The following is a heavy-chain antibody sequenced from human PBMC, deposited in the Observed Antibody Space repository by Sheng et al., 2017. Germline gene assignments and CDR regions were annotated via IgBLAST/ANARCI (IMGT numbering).Heavy chain of an antibody. V-gene: IGHV3-21*01. Sequence: EVQLVESGGGLVKPGGSLRLSCAASGFTFSSYSMNWVRQAPGKGLEWVSSISSSSSYIYYADSVKGRFTISRDNAKNSLYLQMNSLRAEDTAVYYCARALTTRGDPRGYMDVWGKGTTVTVSS. CDR2: ISSSSSYI. J-gene: IGHJ6*03. CDR3: ARALTTRGDPRGYMDV. D-gene: IGHD2-21*02. CDR1: GFTFSSYS.